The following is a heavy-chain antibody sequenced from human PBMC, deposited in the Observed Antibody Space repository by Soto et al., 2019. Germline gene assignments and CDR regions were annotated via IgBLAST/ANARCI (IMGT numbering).Heavy chain of an antibody. CDR3: ARDGSHYDVDY. V-gene: IGHV3-33*01. Sequence: LVESGGGVAQPGRSLRLSCATSGFSFGPSGMHWVRQAPGKRLEWVAIIWNDGSTTYCADSVRGRFTISRDNSKNTLYLQMNSLRDEDTAVYYCARDGSHYDVDYWGQGTLVTVSA. D-gene: IGHD4-4*01. CDR1: GFSFGPSG. J-gene: IGHJ4*02. CDR2: IWNDGSTT.